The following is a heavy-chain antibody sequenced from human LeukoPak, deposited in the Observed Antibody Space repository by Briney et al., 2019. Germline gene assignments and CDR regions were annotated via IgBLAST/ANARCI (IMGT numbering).Heavy chain of an antibody. CDR3: ARDYDWALDF. CDR2: INHDGEAI. Sequence: GGSLRLSCAASGFIFSDYWMTWVRQAPGKGLEWIAYINHDGEAIYYPQFVRGRFIISRDNAKNTLFLQMNDLRDEDTAVYYCARDYDWALDFWGQGTRVTVSS. D-gene: IGHD3-9*01. CDR1: GFIFSDYW. V-gene: IGHV3-48*02. J-gene: IGHJ4*02.